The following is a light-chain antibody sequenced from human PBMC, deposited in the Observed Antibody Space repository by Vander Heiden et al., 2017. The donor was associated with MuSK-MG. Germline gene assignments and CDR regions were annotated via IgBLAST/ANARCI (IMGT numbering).Light chain of an antibody. CDR1: QSISTW. CDR3: QQYNTYWT. CDR2: KAS. Sequence: DIQMTQSPSTLSASVGDRVTITCRASQSISTWLAWYQQKPGKAPKLLVYKASTLEGRVPSRFSGSGSGTEFTLTISSLQPDDFATYYCQQYNTYWTFGQGTKVEIK. J-gene: IGKJ1*01. V-gene: IGKV1-5*03.